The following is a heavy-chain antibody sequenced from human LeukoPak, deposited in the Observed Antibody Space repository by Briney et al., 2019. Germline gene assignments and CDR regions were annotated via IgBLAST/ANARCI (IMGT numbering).Heavy chain of an antibody. CDR3: ATSTRWLQFQYFDY. V-gene: IGHV3-30*02. D-gene: IGHD5-24*01. CDR2: IRYDGSNK. Sequence: PGGSLRLSCAASGFTFSSYGMHWVRQAPGKGLEWVAFIRYDGSNKYYADSVKGRFTISRDNSKNTLYPQMNSLRAEDTAVYHCATSTRWLQFQYFDYWGQGTLVTVSS. CDR1: GFTFSSYG. J-gene: IGHJ4*02.